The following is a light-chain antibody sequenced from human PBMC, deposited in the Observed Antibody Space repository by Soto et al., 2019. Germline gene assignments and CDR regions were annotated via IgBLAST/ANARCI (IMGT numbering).Light chain of an antibody. CDR1: SSDVGGYNY. CDR3: SSYTSSPSKV. Sequence: QSVLTQPASVSGSPGQSITISCTGTSSDVGGYNYVSWYQQHPGKAPKLMIYDVSNRPSGVSNRFSGSKSGNTASLTISGLQDEDEADYYCSSYTSSPSKVFGGGTKLTVL. J-gene: IGLJ2*01. V-gene: IGLV2-14*01. CDR2: DVS.